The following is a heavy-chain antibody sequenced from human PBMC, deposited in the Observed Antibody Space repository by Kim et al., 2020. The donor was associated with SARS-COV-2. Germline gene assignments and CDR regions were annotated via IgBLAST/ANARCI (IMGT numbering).Heavy chain of an antibody. Sequence: DADSVRGRFTTSRDNPKSTVYLQMNSVRAEDTAVYYCAGICGTTSCSDDYWGQGTLVTVSS. D-gene: IGHD2-2*01. V-gene: IGHV3-23*01. CDR3: AGICGTTSCSDDY. J-gene: IGHJ4*02.